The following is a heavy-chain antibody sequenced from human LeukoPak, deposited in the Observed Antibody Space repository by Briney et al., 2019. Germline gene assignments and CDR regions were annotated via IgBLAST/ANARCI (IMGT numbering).Heavy chain of an antibody. CDR3: VRERGATVDY. D-gene: IGHD1-26*01. J-gene: IGHJ4*02. V-gene: IGHV1-2*02. CDR1: GYTFSGYY. CDR2: INFNSGDT. Sequence: ASVTVSCKASGYTFSGYYIHWVRQAPGQGLEWMGWINFNSGDTNYAQKFQGRVTVTRDTSISTTYMELSSLRADDTAIYHCVRERGATVDYWGQGTLVTVSS.